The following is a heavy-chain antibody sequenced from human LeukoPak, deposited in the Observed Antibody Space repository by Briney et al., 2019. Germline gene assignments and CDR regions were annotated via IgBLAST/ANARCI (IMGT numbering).Heavy chain of an antibody. V-gene: IGHV1-18*01. J-gene: IGHJ4*02. Sequence: GASVKVSCKSSGFNFINSRITWVRQAPGQGLEWIGWISAYYGNTYSVANFEGRVAMTRDTSTSTAYMELRSLISDDTAIYYCARVGGAMLYYFDLWGQGNLVTVS. CDR3: ARVGGAMLYYFDL. CDR2: ISAYYGNT. D-gene: IGHD3-10*01. CDR1: GFNFINSR.